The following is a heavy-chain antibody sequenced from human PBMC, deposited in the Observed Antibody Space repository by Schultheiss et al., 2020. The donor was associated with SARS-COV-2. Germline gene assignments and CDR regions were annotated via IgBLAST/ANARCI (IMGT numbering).Heavy chain of an antibody. CDR3: ASRNPQWGVISAFDI. CDR2: INPNSGGT. CDR1: GYTFTGYY. V-gene: IGHV1-2*02. D-gene: IGHD3-10*01. J-gene: IGHJ3*02. Sequence: GGSLRLSCKASGYTFTGYYMHWVRQAPGQGLEWMGWINPNSGGTNYAQKFQGRVTMTRDASISTAYMELSRLRSDDTAVYYCASRNPQWGVISAFDIWGQGTMVTVSS.